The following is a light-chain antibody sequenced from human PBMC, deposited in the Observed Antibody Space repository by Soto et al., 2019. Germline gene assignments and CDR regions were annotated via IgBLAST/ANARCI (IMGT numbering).Light chain of an antibody. CDR1: QSVSSSY. Sequence: EIVLTQSPGTLSLSPGERATLSCRASQSVSSSYLAWYQQKHGQAPRLLIYGASSRATGIPDRFSGSGSGTDFTLTISRLEPEDFAVYYCQQYGSSPPWTFGQGTKVESK. V-gene: IGKV3-20*01. CDR3: QQYGSSPPWT. J-gene: IGKJ1*01. CDR2: GAS.